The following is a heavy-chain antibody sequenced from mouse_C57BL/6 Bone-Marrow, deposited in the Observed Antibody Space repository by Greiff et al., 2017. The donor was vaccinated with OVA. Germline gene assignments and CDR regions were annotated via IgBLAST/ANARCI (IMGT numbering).Heavy chain of an antibody. CDR2: ISGGGGNT. V-gene: IGHV5-9*01. Sequence: EVMLVESGGGLVKPGGSLKLSCAASGFTFSSYTMSWVRQTPEKRLEWVATISGGGGNTYYPDSVKGRFTISIDNAKNTLYLQMSSLRSEDTALYYCARIGYAWFAYWGQGTLVTVSA. CDR1: GFTFSSYT. J-gene: IGHJ3*01. CDR3: ARIGYAWFAY. D-gene: IGHD1-2*01.